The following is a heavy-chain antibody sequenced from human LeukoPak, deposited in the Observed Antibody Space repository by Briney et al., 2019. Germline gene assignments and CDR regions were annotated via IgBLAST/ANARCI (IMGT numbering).Heavy chain of an antibody. V-gene: IGHV1-24*01. Sequence: GASVKVSCKVSGYTLTELSMHWVRQAPGKGLEWMGGFDPEDGETIYAQKFQGRVTMTEDTSTDTAYMELSSLRSEDTAMYYCATDRGGYSYGYRRDGMDVWGQGTTVTVSS. CDR2: FDPEDGET. J-gene: IGHJ6*02. D-gene: IGHD5-18*01. CDR3: ATDRGGYSYGYRRDGMDV. CDR1: GYTLTELS.